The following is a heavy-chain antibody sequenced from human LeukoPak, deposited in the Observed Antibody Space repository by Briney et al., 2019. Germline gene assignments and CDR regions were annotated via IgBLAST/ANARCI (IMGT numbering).Heavy chain of an antibody. CDR3: ARAFIAAAGTSRVTRGRVYGMDV. CDR2: ISSSSSYI. J-gene: IGHJ6*02. CDR1: GFTFSSYS. D-gene: IGHD6-13*01. V-gene: IGHV3-21*01. Sequence: GGSLRLSCAASGFTFSSYSVNWVRQAPGKGLEWVPSISSSSSYIYYADSVKGRFTISRDNAKNSLYLQMNSLRAEDTAVYYCARAFIAAAGTSRVTRGRVYGMDVWGQGTTVTVSS.